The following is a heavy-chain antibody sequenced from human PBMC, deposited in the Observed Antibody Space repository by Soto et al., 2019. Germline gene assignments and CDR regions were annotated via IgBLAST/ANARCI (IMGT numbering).Heavy chain of an antibody. CDR3: AKDLGSGSYLFDAFDI. D-gene: IGHD1-26*01. J-gene: IGHJ3*02. Sequence: AGSLRLSCAASGFTFSNYGMHWVRQAPGKGLEWVAVISYDGSNKYYADSVKGRFTISRDNSKNTLYLQMNSLRAEDTAVYYCAKDLGSGSYLFDAFDIWGQGTMVTVSS. CDR1: GFTFSNYG. CDR2: ISYDGSNK. V-gene: IGHV3-30*18.